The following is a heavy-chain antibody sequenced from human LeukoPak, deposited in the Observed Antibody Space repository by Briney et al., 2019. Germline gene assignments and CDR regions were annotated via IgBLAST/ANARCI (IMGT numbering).Heavy chain of an antibody. V-gene: IGHV3-48*01. CDR1: GFTFSSYG. CDR2: ISSSSSTI. CDR3: ARVGFAGRLDY. J-gene: IGHJ4*02. Sequence: PGGSLRLSCAASGFTFSSYGMHWVRQAPGKGLEWVSYISSSSSTIYYADSVKGRFTISRDNAKNSLYLQMNSLRAEDTAVYYCARVGFAGRLDYWGQGSLVTVSS. D-gene: IGHD3-3*01.